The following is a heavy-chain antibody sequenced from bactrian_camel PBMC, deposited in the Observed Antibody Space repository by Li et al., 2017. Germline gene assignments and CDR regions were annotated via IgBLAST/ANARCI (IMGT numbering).Heavy chain of an antibody. Sequence: DVQMVESGGGSVQAGGSLRLSCTASFDYTSSSYCMGWFRQAPGKEREGVAGLDIDGSTGYADSVKGRFAISKDNAKNTLYLQMSSLKPEDTASYYCAAGASRRDCLSIRPPFRSWGQGTQVTVS. CDR3: AAGASRRDCLSIRPPFRS. CDR1: DYTSSSYC. J-gene: IGHJ6*01. CDR2: LDIDGST. D-gene: IGHD6*01. V-gene: IGHV3S10*01.